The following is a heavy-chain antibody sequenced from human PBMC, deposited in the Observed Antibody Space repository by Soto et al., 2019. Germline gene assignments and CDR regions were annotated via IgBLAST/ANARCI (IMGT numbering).Heavy chain of an antibody. Sequence: TGTLSLTCTVSGGSIRDDDWGWIRQSPGKGLEWIGYIYYTGTTKYNPSLKSRVTISVDSSKNQFSLKLDSVTAADTAVYYCARLGGYYQAFDSWGQGTLVTVSS. CDR3: ARLGGYYQAFDS. V-gene: IGHV4-59*08. CDR1: GGSIRDDD. CDR2: IYYTGTT. J-gene: IGHJ4*02. D-gene: IGHD3-22*01.